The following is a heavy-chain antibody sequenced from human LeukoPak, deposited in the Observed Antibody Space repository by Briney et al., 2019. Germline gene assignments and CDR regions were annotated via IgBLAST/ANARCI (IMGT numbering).Heavy chain of an antibody. Sequence: SEALSLTCTVSGGSISSSSYYWGWIRQPPGKGLEWIGSIYYSRSTYYNPSLKSRVTISVDTSKNQFSLKLSSVTAADTAVYYCATVKDMTSWAYDCWGQGTLVTVSS. D-gene: IGHD5-12*01. CDR3: ATVKDMTSWAYDC. CDR2: IYYSRST. CDR1: GGSISSSSYY. J-gene: IGHJ4*02. V-gene: IGHV4-39*07.